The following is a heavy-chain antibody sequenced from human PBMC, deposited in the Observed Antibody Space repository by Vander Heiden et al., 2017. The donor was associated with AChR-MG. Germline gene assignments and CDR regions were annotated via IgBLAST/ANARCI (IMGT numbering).Heavy chain of an antibody. V-gene: IGHV3-48*03. D-gene: IGHD3-9*01. CDR3: AREPQDYDILTGYFDY. Sequence: EVQLVESGGGLVQPGGPLRLSCAASGVTFRSYEMNWVGQAPGKGLEWVSYISSSGSTIYYAASVKGRFTISRDNAKNSLYLQMNSLRAEDTAVYYCAREPQDYDILTGYFDYWGQGTLVTVSS. CDR2: ISSSGSTI. J-gene: IGHJ4*02. CDR1: GVTFRSYE.